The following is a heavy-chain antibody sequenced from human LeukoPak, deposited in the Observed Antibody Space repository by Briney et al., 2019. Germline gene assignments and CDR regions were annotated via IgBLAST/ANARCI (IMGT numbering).Heavy chain of an antibody. CDR1: GGSISSYY. D-gene: IGHD3-3*01. V-gene: IGHV4-4*08. J-gene: IGHJ6*02. Sequence: SETLSLTCSVSGGSISSYYWSWLRQPPGKGLEWIGYIYDSGSTKYNLSLKSRVTISVDSSKNQFSLSLSSVTAADTAVYYCARKRVGMDVWGQGTAVTVSS. CDR2: IYDSGST. CDR3: ARKRVGMDV.